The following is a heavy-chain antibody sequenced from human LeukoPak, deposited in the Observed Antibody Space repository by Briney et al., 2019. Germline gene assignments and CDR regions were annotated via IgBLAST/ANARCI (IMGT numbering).Heavy chain of an antibody. V-gene: IGHV1-2*02. CDR2: INPNSGGT. CDR1: GYTFTGYY. Sequence: ASVKVSCKASGYTFTGYYMHWVRQAPAQGLEWMGWINPNSGGTHYAQKFQGRVTITRDTSINTAYLELGRLRSGDTAVYYCASSAPPSHYYLICWGEGTLVTVSS. D-gene: IGHD3-3*02. CDR3: ASSAPPSHYYLIC. J-gene: IGHJ4*02.